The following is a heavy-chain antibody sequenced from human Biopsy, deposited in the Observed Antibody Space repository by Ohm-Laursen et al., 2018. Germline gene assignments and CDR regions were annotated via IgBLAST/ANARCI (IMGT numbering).Heavy chain of an antibody. D-gene: IGHD2-15*01. J-gene: IGHJ6*02. CDR1: GVSITAYY. CDR3: ARMDCSGGSCHYYSYGMDV. V-gene: IGHV4-4*09. CDR2: IHHSGST. Sequence: SDTLSLTCTVSGVSITAYYWSWIRQPPGKGLECIGNIHHSGSTNYNPSLKSRLTISVDTSKNKFSLKLSSATAADTAVYYCARMDCSGGSCHYYSYGMDVWGQGTTVTVSS.